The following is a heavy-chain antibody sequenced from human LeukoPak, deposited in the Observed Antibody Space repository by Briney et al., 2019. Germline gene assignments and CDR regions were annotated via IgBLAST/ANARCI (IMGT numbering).Heavy chain of an antibody. CDR1: GFRFSTYW. D-gene: IGHD5-12*01. CDR3: ARDGATFSGYDWYYYMDV. Sequence: GGSLRLSCEVSGFRFSTYWMTWVRQAPGKGLEWVANIKEDGSDKYYVDSVKGRFTISRDNAKNSLYLQMNSLRAEDTAVYYCARDGATFSGYDWYYYMDVWGKGTTVTVSS. CDR2: IKEDGSDK. V-gene: IGHV3-7*01. J-gene: IGHJ6*03.